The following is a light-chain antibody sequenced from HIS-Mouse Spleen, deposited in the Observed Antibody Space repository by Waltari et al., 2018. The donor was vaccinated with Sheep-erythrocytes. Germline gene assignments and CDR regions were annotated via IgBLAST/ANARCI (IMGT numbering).Light chain of an antibody. CDR3: CSYAGSYNHV. CDR2: QDS. CDR1: KLGDKY. J-gene: IGLJ1*01. V-gene: IGLV3-1*01. Sequence: SYELTQPPSVSVSPGQTASITCSGDKLGDKYACWYQQKPGQSPVLVIYQDSKRPSGIPARCSGSNSGNTATLTISGTQAEDEADYYCCSYAGSYNHVFATGTKVTVL.